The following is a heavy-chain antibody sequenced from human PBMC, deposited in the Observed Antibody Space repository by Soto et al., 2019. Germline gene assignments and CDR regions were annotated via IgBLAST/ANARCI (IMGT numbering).Heavy chain of an antibody. CDR1: GGTFSSYA. J-gene: IGHJ6*02. CDR3: ARQGSNEYYYYGMDI. CDR2: IIRIFGTP. D-gene: IGHD3-10*01. Sequence: SVKVSCKASGGTFSSYAINWVRQAPGQGLEWMGGIIRIFGTPDYAQRFQGRVTITADESTSTAYMELSSLRSEDTAVYYCARQGSNEYYYYGMDIWGQGTTVTVSS. V-gene: IGHV1-69*13.